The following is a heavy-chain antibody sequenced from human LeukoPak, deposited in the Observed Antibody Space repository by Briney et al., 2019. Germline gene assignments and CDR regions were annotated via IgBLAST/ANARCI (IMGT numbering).Heavy chain of an antibody. D-gene: IGHD3-3*01. Sequence: PSETLPLTCTASGGSISTGVYYWSWIRQHPGKGLEWIGYNTYYNPSLKSRVTISVDTSKSQFSLKLTSVTAADTAVYHCARAILTPSGFVWHFDLWGRGTLVTVSS. CDR1: GGSISTGVYY. V-gene: IGHV4-31*03. J-gene: IGHJ2*01. CDR2: NT. CDR3: ARAILTPSGFVWHFDL.